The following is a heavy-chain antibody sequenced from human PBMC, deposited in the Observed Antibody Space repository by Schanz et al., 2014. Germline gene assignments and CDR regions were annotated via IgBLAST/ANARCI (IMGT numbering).Heavy chain of an antibody. CDR2: IIPSLGLA. V-gene: IGHV1-69*04. Sequence: QVQLVQSGAEVKKPGASVKVSCKASGYTFSTYPINWLRQAPGQGLEWMGRIIPSLGLAKYEQKFQDKVTITADTSTTTAYMELSGLRSEDTAVYYCARDRRRYCSTASCLHDNWFDPWGQGTLVIVSS. D-gene: IGHD2-2*01. J-gene: IGHJ5*02. CDR1: GYTFSTYP. CDR3: ARDRRRYCSTASCLHDNWFDP.